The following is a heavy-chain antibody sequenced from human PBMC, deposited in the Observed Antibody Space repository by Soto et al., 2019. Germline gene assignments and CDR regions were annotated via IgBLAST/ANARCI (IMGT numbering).Heavy chain of an antibody. D-gene: IGHD6-13*01. V-gene: IGHV3-53*01. Sequence: XGSLRLSCASSVLTVSGSYMTCVRHSPGMWLQWVSVIYSDGSTYYADSVKGRFSISRDIAKNMLYLQMNSLRAEDTAVYYCAKASIAVSGYTDYYYGMEVWGQGITDIV. CDR3: AKASIAVSGYTDYYYGMEV. CDR1: VLTVSGSY. CDR2: IYSDGST. J-gene: IGHJ6*01.